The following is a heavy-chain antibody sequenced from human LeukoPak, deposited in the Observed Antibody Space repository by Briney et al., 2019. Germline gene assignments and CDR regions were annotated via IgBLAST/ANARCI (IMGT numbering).Heavy chain of an antibody. J-gene: IGHJ4*02. CDR2: ISYDGSNK. CDR1: GFTFSSYA. V-gene: IGHV3-30-3*01. CDR3: ARDRDSSGYGPDY. Sequence: GGSLRLSCAASGFTFSSYAMHWVRQAPGKGLEWVAVISYDGSNKYYADSVKGRFTISRDNSKNTLYLQMNSLRAEDTAVYYCARDRDSSGYGPDYWGQGTLVTVSS. D-gene: IGHD3-22*01.